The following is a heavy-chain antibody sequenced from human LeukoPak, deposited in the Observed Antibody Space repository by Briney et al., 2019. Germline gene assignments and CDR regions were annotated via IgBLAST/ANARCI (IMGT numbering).Heavy chain of an antibody. CDR1: GYSFTSYW. Sequence: GESLKISCKGSGYSFTSYWIGWVRQVPGKGLEWMGIIFPGDSDTKYSPSFEGQVTISADKSISTAYLQWSTLKASDTAIYYCARHMNDSWNGHYTEDAFDIWGQGTMVSVSS. CDR3: ARHMNDSWNGHYTEDAFDI. D-gene: IGHD3-3*01. V-gene: IGHV5-51*01. J-gene: IGHJ3*02. CDR2: IFPGDSDT.